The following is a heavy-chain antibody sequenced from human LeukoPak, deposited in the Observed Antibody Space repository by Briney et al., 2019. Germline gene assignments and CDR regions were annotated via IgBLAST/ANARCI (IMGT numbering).Heavy chain of an antibody. CDR2: IKSKTDGGTT. V-gene: IGHV3-15*01. Sequence: GGSLRLSCAASGFTFSNAWMSWVRQAPGKGLEWVGRIKSKTDGGTTDYAAPVKGRFTISRDDSKNTLYLQMNSLKTEDTAVYYCTTSTGYSSGRYYYYYYMDVWGKGTTVTVSS. D-gene: IGHD6-19*01. J-gene: IGHJ6*03. CDR3: TTSTGYSSGRYYYYYYMDV. CDR1: GFTFSNAW.